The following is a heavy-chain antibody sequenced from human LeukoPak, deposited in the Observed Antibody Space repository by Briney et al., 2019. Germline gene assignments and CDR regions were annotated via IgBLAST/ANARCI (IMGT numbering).Heavy chain of an antibody. Sequence: GGSLRLSCAASEFTFSSYAMSWVRQAPGKGLEWVSSISGSGGSSYYADSVKGRFTISRDNSKNTLYLQMNSLRAEDTAVYFCASSGSYRLDYWGQGTLVTVSS. J-gene: IGHJ4*02. CDR3: ASSGSYRLDY. CDR2: ISGSGGSS. D-gene: IGHD1-26*01. CDR1: EFTFSSYA. V-gene: IGHV3-23*01.